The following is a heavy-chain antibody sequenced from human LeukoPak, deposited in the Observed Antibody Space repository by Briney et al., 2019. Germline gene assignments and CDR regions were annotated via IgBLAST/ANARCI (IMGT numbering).Heavy chain of an antibody. CDR2: IYHNGTT. CDR3: ARGYGALGLWAFDI. CDR1: GWSFSGYY. V-gene: IGHV4-34*01. Sequence: SETLTLTCDASGWSFSGYYWSWIRQPPGKGLEWMGEIYHNGTTNYNPSLKSRVTISLGTSKNQFSLKPSSVTAADTALYYRARGYGALGLWAFDIWGQGAVVTISS. D-gene: IGHD4-17*01. J-gene: IGHJ3*02.